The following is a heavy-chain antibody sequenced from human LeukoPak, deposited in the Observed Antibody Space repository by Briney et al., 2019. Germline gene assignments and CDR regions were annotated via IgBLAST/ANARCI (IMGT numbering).Heavy chain of an antibody. CDR3: ATHGYSELRYFDWSTNE. J-gene: IGHJ4*02. CDR1: GFTFSSHW. V-gene: IGHV3-7*01. D-gene: IGHD3-9*01. Sequence: GGSLRLSCVVSGFTFSSHWMSWVRQAPRKGLEWVANIKEDGSEKYYVDSVKGRFTISRDNAKKSLYLQMDSLRAEDTAVYYCATHGYSELRYFDWSTNEWGQGTLVTVS. CDR2: IKEDGSEK.